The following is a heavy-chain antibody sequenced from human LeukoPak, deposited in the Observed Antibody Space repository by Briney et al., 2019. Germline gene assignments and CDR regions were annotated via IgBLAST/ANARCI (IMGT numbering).Heavy chain of an antibody. D-gene: IGHD2-15*01. CDR2: INPSGGST. CDR1: GYTFTSYY. CDR3: ARTYCSGGSCYKNWFDP. V-gene: IGHV1-46*01. Sequence: ASVKVSCKASGYTFTSYYMHWVRQAPGQGLEWMGIINPSGGSTSYAQKFQGRVTMTRDMSTSTVYMGLSSLRSEDTAVYYCARTYCSGGSCYKNWFDPWGQGTLVTVSS. J-gene: IGHJ5*02.